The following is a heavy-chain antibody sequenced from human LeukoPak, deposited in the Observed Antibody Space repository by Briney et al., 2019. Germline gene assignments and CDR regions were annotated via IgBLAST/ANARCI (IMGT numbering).Heavy chain of an antibody. D-gene: IGHD3-10*01. CDR3: AKDLAKITMVRGVKPLFDY. V-gene: IGHV3-23*01. Sequence: QPGGSLRLSCAASGFTFSSYGMSWVRQAPGKGLEWVSAISGSGGSTYYADSVKGRFTISRDNSKNTLYLQMNSLRAEDTAVYYCAKDLAKITMVRGVKPLFDYWGQGTLVTVSS. J-gene: IGHJ4*02. CDR2: ISGSGGST. CDR1: GFTFSSYG.